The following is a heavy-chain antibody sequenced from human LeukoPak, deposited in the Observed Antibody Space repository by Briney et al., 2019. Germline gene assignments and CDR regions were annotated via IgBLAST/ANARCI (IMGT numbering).Heavy chain of an antibody. CDR1: GFTFSSYA. V-gene: IGHV3-30*04. D-gene: IGHD3-10*01. Sequence: PGGSLRLPCAASGFTFSSYAMHWVRQAPGKGLEWVAVISYDGSNKYYADSVKGRFTISRDNSKNTLYLQMNSLRAEDTAVYYCARDTYGSGRYSGGFDYWGQGTLVTVSS. CDR3: ARDTYGSGRYSGGFDY. CDR2: ISYDGSNK. J-gene: IGHJ4*02.